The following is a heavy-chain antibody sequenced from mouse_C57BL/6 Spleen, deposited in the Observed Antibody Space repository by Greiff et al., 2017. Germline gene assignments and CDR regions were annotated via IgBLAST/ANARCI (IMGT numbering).Heavy chain of an antibody. J-gene: IGHJ2*01. CDR3: TRGYWDLCY. CDR1: GYTFTNYE. D-gene: IGHD4-1*01. V-gene: IGHV1-15*01. CDR2: IDPETGGT. Sequence: VQLQQSGAELVRPGASVTLSCKASGYTFTNYEMHWVKQTPVHGLEWIGAIDPETGGTTYNQKFKGKARLTADKSPSTAYMELRSLTSADSAVYYCTRGYWDLCYWGQGTTLTVSS.